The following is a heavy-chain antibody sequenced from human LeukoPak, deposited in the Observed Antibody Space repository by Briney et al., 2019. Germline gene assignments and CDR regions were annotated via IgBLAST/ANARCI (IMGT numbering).Heavy chain of an antibody. D-gene: IGHD4-17*01. CDR1: GFTFDDYA. Sequence: GRSLRLSCAASGFTFDDYAMHWVRQAPGKGLEWVSGISWNSGSIGYADSVKGRFTISRDNAKNSLYLQMNSLRAEDTALYYCAAHDYGDYAFDYWGQGTLVTVSS. CDR2: ISWNSGSI. V-gene: IGHV3-9*01. J-gene: IGHJ4*02. CDR3: AAHDYGDYAFDY.